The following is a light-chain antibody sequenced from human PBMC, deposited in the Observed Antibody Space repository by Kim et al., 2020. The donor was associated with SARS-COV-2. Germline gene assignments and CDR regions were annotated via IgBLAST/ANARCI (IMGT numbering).Light chain of an antibody. CDR3: QQYNRWPT. CDR1: QSVSTN. CDR2: GAS. V-gene: IGKV3-15*01. Sequence: EIVMTQSPATLSVSPGESATLSCRASQSVSTNLAWYQQKPGQAPRLLIYGASTRATGIPARFSGSGSGTEFTLTISSLQSEDFAVFYCQQYNRWPTFGQGSKVDIK. J-gene: IGKJ1*01.